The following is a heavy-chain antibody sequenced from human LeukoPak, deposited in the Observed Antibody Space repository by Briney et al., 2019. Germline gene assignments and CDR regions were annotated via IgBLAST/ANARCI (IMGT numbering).Heavy chain of an antibody. J-gene: IGHJ4*02. CDR2: INSNSGGT. D-gene: IGHD6-6*01. CDR3: ARDHSLGFLEYSNSRAFDY. V-gene: IGHV1-2*02. Sequence: GASVKVSCKASGYTFTGYYMHWVRQAPGQGLEWMGWINSNSGGTNYAQKFQGRVTMTRDASISTAYMELSRLRSDDTAVYYCARDHSLGFLEYSNSRAFDYWGQGTLVTVSS. CDR1: GYTFTGYY.